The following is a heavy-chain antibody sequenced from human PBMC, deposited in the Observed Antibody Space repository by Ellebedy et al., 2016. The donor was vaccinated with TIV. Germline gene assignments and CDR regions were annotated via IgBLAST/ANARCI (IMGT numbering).Heavy chain of an antibody. CDR1: GFTFSSYS. V-gene: IGHV3-48*04. J-gene: IGHJ6*03. CDR2: ISSSSSTI. CDR3: ARDRPYMDV. Sequence: GESLKISXAASGFTFSSYSMNWVRQAPGKGLEWVSYISSSSSTIYYADSVKGRFTISRDNAKNSLYLQMNSLRAEDTAVYYCARDRPYMDVWGKGTTVTVSS.